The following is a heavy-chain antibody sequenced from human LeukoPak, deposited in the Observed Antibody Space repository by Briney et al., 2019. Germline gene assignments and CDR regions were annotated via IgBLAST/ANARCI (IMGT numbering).Heavy chain of an antibody. D-gene: IGHD6-13*01. J-gene: IGHJ3*02. Sequence: GGSLRLSCAASGFTFSSYAMSWVRQAPGKGLEWVSAIYSGGSTYYADSVKGRFTISRDNSKNTLYLQMHSLRAEDTAVYYCARDLYSNAFDIWGQGTMVTVSS. CDR3: ARDLYSNAFDI. V-gene: IGHV3-53*01. CDR2: IYSGGST. CDR1: GFTFSSYA.